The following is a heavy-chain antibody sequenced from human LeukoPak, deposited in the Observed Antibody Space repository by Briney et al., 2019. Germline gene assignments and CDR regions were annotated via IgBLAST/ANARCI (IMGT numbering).Heavy chain of an antibody. V-gene: IGHV4-59*01. Sequence: PSETLSLACTVSGGSISNYYWSWIRQPPGKGLEWIGHIYYSGSTNYNPSLKSRVTISVDTSKNQFSLKLSSVTAADTAVYYCARDILYGSGSYNAFDIWGQGTMVTVSS. J-gene: IGHJ3*02. D-gene: IGHD3-10*01. CDR2: IYYSGST. CDR1: GGSISNYY. CDR3: ARDILYGSGSYNAFDI.